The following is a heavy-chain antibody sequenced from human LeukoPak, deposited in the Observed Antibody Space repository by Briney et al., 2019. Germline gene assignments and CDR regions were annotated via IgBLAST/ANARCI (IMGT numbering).Heavy chain of an antibody. Sequence: ASVNVPCLACRYTLTSYAIHWVRLAPGQGLEWMGWITPSGGTNYPQKFQGRVAITWDTSITTAYMDLSRLTSDDMAVYYCARDRYGDGFAHLDYWGQGALVTVSS. J-gene: IGHJ4*02. CDR1: RYTLTSYA. CDR3: ARDRYGDGFAHLDY. V-gene: IGHV1-2*02. D-gene: IGHD5-24*01. CDR2: ITPSGGT.